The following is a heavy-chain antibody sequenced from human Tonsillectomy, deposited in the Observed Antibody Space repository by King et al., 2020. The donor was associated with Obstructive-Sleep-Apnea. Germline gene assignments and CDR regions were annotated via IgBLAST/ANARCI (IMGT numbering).Heavy chain of an antibody. CDR2: ISGSGGST. D-gene: IGHD4-17*01. CDR3: AKDRRAGDYPGNAFDI. Sequence: QLVQSGGGLVQPGGSLRLSCAASGFTVSSYAMNWVRQAPGKGLEWVSGISGSGGSTYYADSVKGRFTISRDNSKDTLYLQMNSLRAEDTAVYYCAKDRRAGDYPGNAFDIWGQGTMVTVSS. V-gene: IGHV3-23*04. J-gene: IGHJ3*02. CDR1: GFTVSSYA.